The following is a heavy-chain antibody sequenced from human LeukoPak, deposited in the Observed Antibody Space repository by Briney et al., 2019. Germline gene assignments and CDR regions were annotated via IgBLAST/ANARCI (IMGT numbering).Heavy chain of an antibody. Sequence: GASVKVSCKASGYTFTGYYMHWVRQAPGQGLEWMGWIKPNSGGTNYAQKFQGRVTMTRDTSISTAYMELSRLRSDDTAVYYCARARVLSAVCGSYTAFDYWGQGTLVTVSS. CDR2: IKPNSGGT. CDR1: GYTFTGYY. D-gene: IGHD1-26*01. J-gene: IGHJ4*02. CDR3: ARARVLSAVCGSYTAFDY. V-gene: IGHV1-2*02.